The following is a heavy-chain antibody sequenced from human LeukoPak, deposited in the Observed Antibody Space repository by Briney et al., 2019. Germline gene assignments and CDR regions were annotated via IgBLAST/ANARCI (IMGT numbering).Heavy chain of an antibody. CDR3: ARDRGSTHYYYGMDV. Sequence: SVKVSCKASGGTFSSYAISWVRQAPGQGLEWVGGIIPIFGTANYAQKFQGRVTITADESTSTAYMELSSLRSEDTAVYYCARDRGSTHYYYGMDVWGQGTTVTVSS. CDR2: IIPIFGTA. J-gene: IGHJ6*02. V-gene: IGHV1-69*13. CDR1: GGTFSSYA. D-gene: IGHD2-15*01.